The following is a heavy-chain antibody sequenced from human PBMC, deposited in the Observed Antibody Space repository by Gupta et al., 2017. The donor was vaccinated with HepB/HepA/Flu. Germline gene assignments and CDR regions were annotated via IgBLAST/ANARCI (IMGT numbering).Heavy chain of an antibody. D-gene: IGHD2-2*01. CDR2: IIPIFGTA. CDR3: ARGYCSSTSCYARGYYYYYMDV. V-gene: IGHV1-69*01. CDR1: GGTFSSYA. Sequence: QVQLVQSGAEVKKPGSSVKVSCKASGGTFSSYAISWVRQAPGPRLEWMGGIIPIFGTANYAQKFQGRVTITADESTSTAYMELSSLRSEDTAVYYCARGYCSSTSCYARGYYYYYMDVWGKGTTVTVSS. J-gene: IGHJ6*03.